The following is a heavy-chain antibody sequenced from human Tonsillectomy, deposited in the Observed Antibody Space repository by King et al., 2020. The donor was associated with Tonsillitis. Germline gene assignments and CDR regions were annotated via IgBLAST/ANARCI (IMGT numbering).Heavy chain of an antibody. CDR2: ISYDGSNK. V-gene: IGHV3-30-3*01. CDR3: ARDPELLYYYYGMDV. J-gene: IGHJ6*02. D-gene: IGHD1-26*01. CDR1: GFTCRRYA. Sequence: GKSGGGVVQPGRALRLYWAASGFTCRRYAMQGGSQGPGKGLEWVAVISYDGSNKYYADSVKGRFTISRDNSKNTLYLQMNSLRAEDTAVYYCARDPELLYYYYGMDVWGQGTTVTVSS.